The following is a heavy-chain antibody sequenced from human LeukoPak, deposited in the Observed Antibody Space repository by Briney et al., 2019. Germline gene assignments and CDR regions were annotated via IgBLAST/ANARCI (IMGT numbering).Heavy chain of an antibody. CDR1: GYTFTSYD. J-gene: IGHJ6*03. V-gene: IGHV1-8*03. CDR3: ARAIEGLVYYYYYMDV. CDR2: MNPNSGNT. Sequence: EAPVKVSCKASGYTFTSYDINWVRQATGQGLEWMGWMNPNSGNTSYAQKFQGRVTITRNTSISTAYMELSSLRSEDTAVYYCARAIEGLVYYYYYMDVWGKGTTVTVSS. D-gene: IGHD2-8*02.